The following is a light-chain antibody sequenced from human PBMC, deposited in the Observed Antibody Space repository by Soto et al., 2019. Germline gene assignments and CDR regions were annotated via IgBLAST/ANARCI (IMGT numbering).Light chain of an antibody. J-gene: IGLJ1*01. V-gene: IGLV2-23*01. CDR3: CSYAGSSV. CDR2: DGS. CDR1: SSDVGSYNL. Sequence: QSVLTHPASVSGSPRQSITISCTGTSSDVGSYNLVSWYQQHPGKAPKLMIYDGSKRPSGASNRFSGSKSGNTASLTISGLQAEDEADYYCCSYAGSSVFGTGTKVTVL.